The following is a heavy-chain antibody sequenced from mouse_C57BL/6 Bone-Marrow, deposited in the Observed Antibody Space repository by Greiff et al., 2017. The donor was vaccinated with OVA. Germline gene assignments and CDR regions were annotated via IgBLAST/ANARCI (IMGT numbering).Heavy chain of an antibody. V-gene: IGHV5-17*01. CDR2: ISSGSSTL. Sequence: EVQLVESGGGLVKPGGSLKLSCAASGFTFSDYGMHWVRQAPEKGLEWVAYISSGSSTLYYAGTVKGRFPLSRDHAKNTLFLQMTSLRSEDTAMYYCARITTVVADYWGKGTTLTVSS. D-gene: IGHD1-1*01. CDR3: ARITTVVADY. CDR1: GFTFSDYG. J-gene: IGHJ2*01.